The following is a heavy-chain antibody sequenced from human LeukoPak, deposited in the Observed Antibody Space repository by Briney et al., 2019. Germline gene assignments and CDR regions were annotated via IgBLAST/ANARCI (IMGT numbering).Heavy chain of an antibody. J-gene: IGHJ4*02. Sequence: SETLSLTCTVSGYSISSGYYWGWIRQPPGKGLEWIGSIYYSGSTYYNPSLKSRVTISVDTSKNQFSLKLSSVTAADTAVYYCARGDFWSGYYFDYWGQGTLVTVSS. D-gene: IGHD3-3*01. V-gene: IGHV4-38-2*02. CDR3: ARGDFWSGYYFDY. CDR1: GYSISSGYY. CDR2: IYYSGST.